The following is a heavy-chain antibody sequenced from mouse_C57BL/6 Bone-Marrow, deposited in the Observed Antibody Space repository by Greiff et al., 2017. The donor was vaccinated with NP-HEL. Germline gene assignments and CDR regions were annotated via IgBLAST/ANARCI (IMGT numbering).Heavy chain of an antibody. D-gene: IGHD2-3*01. Sequence: QVQLQQPGAELVKPGASVKLSCKASGYTFTSYWMHWVKQRPGRGLEWIGRIDPNSGGTKYNEKFKSKATLTVDKPSSPAYMQLSSLTSEDSAVYYCARDGYYFAWFAYWGQGTLVTVSA. CDR1: GYTFTSYW. V-gene: IGHV1-72*01. CDR3: ARDGYYFAWFAY. J-gene: IGHJ3*01. CDR2: IDPNSGGT.